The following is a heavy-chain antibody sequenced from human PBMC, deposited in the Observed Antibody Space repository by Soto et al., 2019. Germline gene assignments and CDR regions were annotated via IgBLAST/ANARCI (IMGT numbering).Heavy chain of an antibody. J-gene: IGHJ5*01. Sequence: SETLSLTSSVSGDSISTVDYFWAWIRQPPGQALEYIGYIYKSATTYYNPSFESRVAISLDTSKSQFSLNVTSVTAADTAVYFCARGRYCLTGRCFPNWFDSWGQGTLVTVSS. CDR2: IYKSATT. CDR3: ARGRYCLTGRCFPNWFDS. D-gene: IGHD2-15*01. V-gene: IGHV4-30-4*01. CDR1: GDSISTVDYF.